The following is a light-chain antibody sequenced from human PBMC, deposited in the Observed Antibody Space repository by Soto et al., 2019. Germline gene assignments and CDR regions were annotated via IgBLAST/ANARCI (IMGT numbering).Light chain of an antibody. CDR1: SSDIGAYNY. J-gene: IGLJ2*01. CDR3: SLYAGSNNVV. V-gene: IGLV2-8*01. Sequence: QSVLTQPPSASGSPGQTVAISCTGTSSDIGAYNYVSWYQQHPGKAPKLMIYDVTTRPSGVPDRFSGSKSGNTASLTVSGLLAEDEAHYYCSLYAGSNNVVFGGGTKLTVL. CDR2: DVT.